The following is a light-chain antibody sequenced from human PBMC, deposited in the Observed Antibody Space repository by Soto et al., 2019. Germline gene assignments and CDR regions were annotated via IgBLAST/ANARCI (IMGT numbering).Light chain of an antibody. Sequence: EVVLTQSPGTLSLSPGERATLSCRTSQTISSSYLGWYQQKPGQAPRLLIYGAYSRATGIPDRFSGSGSGTDFTLTISRLEAADFAVYYWQQYTYAPWTFGQGTKVEIK. CDR3: QQYTYAPWT. V-gene: IGKV3-20*01. CDR2: GAY. J-gene: IGKJ1*01. CDR1: QTISSSY.